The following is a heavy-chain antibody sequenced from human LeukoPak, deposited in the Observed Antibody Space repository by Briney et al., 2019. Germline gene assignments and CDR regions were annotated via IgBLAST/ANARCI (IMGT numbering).Heavy chain of an antibody. V-gene: IGHV3-23*01. CDR2: ISGSGGST. CDR3: AKIGLASAALVNWFDP. CDR1: GFTFSSYA. D-gene: IGHD6-13*01. Sequence: PGGSLRLSCAASGFTFSSYAMSWVRQAPGKGLEWVSAISGSGGSTYYADSVKGRFTISRDNSKNTLYLQMNSLRAEDTAVYYCAKIGLASAALVNWFDPWGQGTLVTVSS. J-gene: IGHJ5*02.